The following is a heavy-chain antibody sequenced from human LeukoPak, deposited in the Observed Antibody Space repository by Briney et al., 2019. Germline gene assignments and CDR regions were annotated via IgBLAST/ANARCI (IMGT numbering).Heavy chain of an antibody. CDR1: GYSFTSYW. Sequence: KDGESLKISCKGSGYSFTSYWIGWVRQMPGKGLEWMGIIYPDDSDTRYSPSFQGQVTISADKSISTAYLQWSSLKASDTAMYYCARRDQPGSYYNGMYYYFGMDVWGQGTTVTVSS. CDR3: ARRDQPGSYYNGMYYYFGMDV. V-gene: IGHV5-51*01. CDR2: IYPDDSDT. J-gene: IGHJ6*02. D-gene: IGHD3-10*01.